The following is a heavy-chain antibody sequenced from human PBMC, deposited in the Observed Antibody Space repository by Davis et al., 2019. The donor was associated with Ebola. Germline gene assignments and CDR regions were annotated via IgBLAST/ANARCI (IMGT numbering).Heavy chain of an antibody. CDR2: INGDSGNT. J-gene: IGHJ4*02. CDR1: GYTFSSNG. V-gene: IGHV1-18*04. CDR3: AREQLGPDY. Sequence: ASVTVSCKASGYTFSSNGISWVRQVPGQGLEWVGWINGDSGNTKYAQKIQGRITMTTDTSTSTAYRELRGLTSGDTSVYFCAREQLGPDYWGQGTLVTVSS. D-gene: IGHD1-1*01.